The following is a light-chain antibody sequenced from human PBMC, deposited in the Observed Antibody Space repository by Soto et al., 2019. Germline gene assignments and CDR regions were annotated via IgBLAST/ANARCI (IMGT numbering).Light chain of an antibody. Sequence: QTVVTQEPSLTVSPGGTVTLTCGSSTGAVTSGHYPYWFQQRPGQAPRTLISDTSNRHSWTPARFSGSLLGGKAALTLSGAQPEDEADYYCLLSFSGVDVFGGGTKLTVL. CDR2: DTS. CDR3: LLSFSGVDV. J-gene: IGLJ2*01. V-gene: IGLV7-46*01. CDR1: TGAVTSGHY.